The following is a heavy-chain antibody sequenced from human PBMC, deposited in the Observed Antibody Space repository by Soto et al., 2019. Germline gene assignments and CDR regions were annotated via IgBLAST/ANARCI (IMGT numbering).Heavy chain of an antibody. CDR1: GGSISSYY. V-gene: IGHV4-4*07. J-gene: IGHJ5*02. CDR2: IYTSGST. Sequence: SETLSLTCTVSGGSISSYYWSWIRQPAGKGLEWIGRIYTSGSTNYNPSPKSRVTMSVDTSKDQFSLKLSSVTAADTAVYYCARDRPGGYSSSWYGGDWFDPWGQGTLVTVSS. D-gene: IGHD6-13*01. CDR3: ARDRPGGYSSSWYGGDWFDP.